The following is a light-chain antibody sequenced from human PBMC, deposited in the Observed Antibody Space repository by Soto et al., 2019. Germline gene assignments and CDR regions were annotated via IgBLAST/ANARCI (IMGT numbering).Light chain of an antibody. V-gene: IGKV3-20*01. CDR2: LSS. CDR1: QSIRSTH. CDR3: QQYDSSPYT. J-gene: IGKJ2*01. Sequence: VLTQSPGTLSLSPGERATLSCRASQSIRSTHLAWYQQKPGQSPRLLIYLSSSRATGIPDRFRGSGSGTDFTLSISRLEPEDFAVYYCQQYDSSPYTFGQGTKLEIK.